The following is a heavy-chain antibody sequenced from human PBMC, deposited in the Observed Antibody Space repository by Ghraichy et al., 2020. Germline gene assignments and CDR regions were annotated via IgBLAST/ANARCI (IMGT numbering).Heavy chain of an antibody. Sequence: GGSLRLSCAASGFTFNNYALHWVRQAPGKGLEWVAIISYDGSNKYYADSVKGRFTISRDTSKNTLYVQMNSLRAEDTAVYYCARDWGPGGPTGDYYYGMDVWGQGTTVTVSS. CDR3: ARDWGPGGPTGDYYYGMDV. CDR2: ISYDGSNK. D-gene: IGHD3-16*01. CDR1: GFTFNNYA. V-gene: IGHV3-30*04. J-gene: IGHJ6*02.